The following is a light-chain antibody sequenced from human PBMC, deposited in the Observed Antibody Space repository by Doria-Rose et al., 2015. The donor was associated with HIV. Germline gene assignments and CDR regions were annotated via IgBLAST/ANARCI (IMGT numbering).Light chain of an antibody. CDR2: DGY. V-gene: IGKV3-20*01. Sequence: TQSPGTLSLSPGRRATLSCRASQRYSSNYLAWYQQKPGQAPSLLIYDGYTRATGIPDRFSASGSVTDLTLTINRLEPEDFALYYCHQYGTSWTFGQGTKVEI. J-gene: IGKJ1*01. CDR1: QRYSSNY. CDR3: HQYGTSWT.